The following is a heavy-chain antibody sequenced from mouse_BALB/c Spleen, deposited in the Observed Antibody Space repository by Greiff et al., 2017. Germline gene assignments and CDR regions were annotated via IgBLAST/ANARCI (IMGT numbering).Heavy chain of an antibody. V-gene: IGHV2-9*02. CDR3: AGGLLAFAY. D-gene: IGHD1-1*01. J-gene: IGHJ3*01. CDR2: IWAGGST. CDR1: GFSFTSYG. Sequence: VQRVESGPGLVAPSQSLSLTCTVSGFSFTSYGVHWVRQPPGKGLEWLGVIWAGGSTNYNSALMSRLSISKDNSKSQVFLKMNSLQTDVTAMYYCAGGLLAFAYWGQGTLVTVSA.